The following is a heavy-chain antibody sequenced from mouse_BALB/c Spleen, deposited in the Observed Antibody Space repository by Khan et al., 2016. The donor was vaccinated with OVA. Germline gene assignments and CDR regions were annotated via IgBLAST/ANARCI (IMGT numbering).Heavy chain of an antibody. V-gene: IGHV9-3-1*01. J-gene: IGHJ4*01. CDR1: GYTFKNHR. CDR3: ARPPFFSYVMVY. CDR2: INTYTGEP. Sequence: QIQLVQSGPELKKPGETVKISCKASGYTFKNHRMNWVKQAPGKGLKWMGWINTYTGEPTYVEDFKGRFAFSLETSASTAYLQINNLKNEDTATYFCARPPFFSYVMVYWGQGTSVTVSS.